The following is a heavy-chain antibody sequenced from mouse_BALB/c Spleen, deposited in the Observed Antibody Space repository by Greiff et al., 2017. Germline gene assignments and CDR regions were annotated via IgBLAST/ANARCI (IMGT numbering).Heavy chain of an antibody. CDR2: ILPGSGST. V-gene: IGHV1-9*01. J-gene: IGHJ4*01. D-gene: IGHD2-4*01. CDR3: ARDGITTFYAMDY. Sequence: VQLQQSGAELMKPGASVKISCKATGYTFSSYWIEWVKQRPGHGLEWIGEILPGSGSTNYNEKFKGKATFTADTSSNTAYMQLSSLTSEDSAVYYCARDGITTFYAMDYWGQGTSVTVSS. CDR1: GYTFSSYW.